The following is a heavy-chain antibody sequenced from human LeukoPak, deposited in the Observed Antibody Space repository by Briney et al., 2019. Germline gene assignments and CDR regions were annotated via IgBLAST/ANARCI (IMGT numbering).Heavy chain of an antibody. CDR2: VHYSGSN. V-gene: IGHV4-59*08. J-gene: IGHJ4*02. CDR1: GSSISAYY. CDR3: AGYCSGGSCPDS. D-gene: IGHD2-15*01. Sequence: SETLSLTCSLSGSSISAYYWTWIRQPPGKGLEWIGYVHYSGSNHYNPSLKSRVTMSVDTSKNQFPLQLSSVTAADTAVYYCAGYCSGGSCPDSWGQGTLVTVSS.